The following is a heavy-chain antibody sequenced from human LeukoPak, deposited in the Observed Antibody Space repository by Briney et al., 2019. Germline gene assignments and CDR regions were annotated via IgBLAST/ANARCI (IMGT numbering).Heavy chain of an antibody. J-gene: IGHJ6*03. CDR2: IYSGGTT. Sequence: GGSLRLSCAASGFTFNSNYMIWVRQAPAKGLGWGSVIYSGGTTYYADSVKGRFTISRDNSKNTLYLQMGSLRAEDTAVYYCATVASGGHYHYMDVWGRGTTVTISS. D-gene: IGHD6-19*01. CDR1: GFTFNSNY. CDR3: ATVASGGHYHYMDV. V-gene: IGHV3-66*02.